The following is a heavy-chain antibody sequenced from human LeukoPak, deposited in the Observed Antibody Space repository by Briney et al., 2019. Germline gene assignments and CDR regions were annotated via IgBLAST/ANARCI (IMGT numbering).Heavy chain of an antibody. J-gene: IGHJ4*02. CDR3: AKVTRPGDGPLDY. CDR2: ISGSGGST. V-gene: IGHV3-23*01. CDR1: GFTSSSYA. D-gene: IGHD3-10*01. Sequence: HPGGSLRLSCAASGFTSSSYAMSWVCQAPGKGLEWVSAISGSGGSTYYADSVKGRFTISRDNSKNTLYLQMNSLRAEDTAVYYCAKVTRPGDGPLDYWGQGTLVTVSS.